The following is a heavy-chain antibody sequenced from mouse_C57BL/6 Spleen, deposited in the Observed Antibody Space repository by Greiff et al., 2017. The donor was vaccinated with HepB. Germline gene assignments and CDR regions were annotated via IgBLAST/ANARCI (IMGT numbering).Heavy chain of an antibody. CDR3: ARSYSKVYYAMDY. D-gene: IGHD2-5*01. V-gene: IGHV5-17*01. CDR2: ISSGSSTI. J-gene: IGHJ4*01. CDR1: GFTFSDYG. Sequence: VQLVESGGGLVKPGGSLKLSCAASGFTFSDYGMHWVRQAPEKGLEWVAYISSGSSTIYYADTVKGRFTISRDNAKNTLFLQMTSLRSEDTAMYYCARSYSKVYYAMDYWGQGTSVTVSS.